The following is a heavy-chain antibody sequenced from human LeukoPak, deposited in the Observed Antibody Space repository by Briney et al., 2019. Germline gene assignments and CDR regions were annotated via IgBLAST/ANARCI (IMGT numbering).Heavy chain of an antibody. D-gene: IGHD6-6*01. CDR1: GFTFSSYA. J-gene: IGHJ4*02. CDR3: ARIGYSSSSNDY. Sequence: GGSLRLSCAASGFTFSSYAMSWVRQAPGKGLEWVSAISGSGGSTYYADSVKGRFTISRDNSKNALYLQMNSLRAEDTAVYYCARIGYSSSSNDYWGQGTLVTVSS. V-gene: IGHV3-23*01. CDR2: ISGSGGST.